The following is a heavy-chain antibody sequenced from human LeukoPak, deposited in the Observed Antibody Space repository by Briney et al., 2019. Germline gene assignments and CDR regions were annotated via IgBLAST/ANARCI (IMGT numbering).Heavy chain of an antibody. Sequence: ASVKVSCKASGGTFSSYAISWVRQAPGQGLEWMGGIIPIFGTANYAQKLQGRVTITADESTSTAYMEVSSLRSEDTAVYYCARAERRLTYYYYYYMDVWGKGTTVTVSS. CDR3: ARAERRLTYYYYYYMDV. CDR2: IIPIFGTA. D-gene: IGHD1-1*01. J-gene: IGHJ6*03. CDR1: GGTFSSYA. V-gene: IGHV1-69*13.